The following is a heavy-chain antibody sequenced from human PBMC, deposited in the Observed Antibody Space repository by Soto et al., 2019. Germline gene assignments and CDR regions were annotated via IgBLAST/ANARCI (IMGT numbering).Heavy chain of an antibody. CDR1: GFSVTGSGVA. J-gene: IGHJ4*02. D-gene: IGHD2-15*01. CDR3: AHGAMSINHGYEF. Sequence: QITLKESGPALVKPTQPLTLTCTCSGFSVTGSGVAVGWIRQPPGKALEWLALIYWDDDKRYSPSLKSRLTISRKTSKNQVVLTMTNMGPVDTGTYYCAHGAMSINHGYEFWGQGTLVTVPS. CDR2: IYWDDDK. V-gene: IGHV2-5*02.